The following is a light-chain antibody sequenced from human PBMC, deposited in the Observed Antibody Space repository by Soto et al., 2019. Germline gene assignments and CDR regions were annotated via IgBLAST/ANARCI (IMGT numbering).Light chain of an antibody. CDR1: QSVSSSY. V-gene: IGKV3-20*01. J-gene: IGKJ3*01. CDR2: GAS. Sequence: ESVLTQSPGTLSLSPGERATLSCRASQSVSSSYLAWYQQKPGQAPRLLIYGASSRATGIPDRFSGSGSGTDFTLTISRLEPEDFAVYYCQQYGSSPIGTFGPVTKGDIK. CDR3: QQYGSSPIGT.